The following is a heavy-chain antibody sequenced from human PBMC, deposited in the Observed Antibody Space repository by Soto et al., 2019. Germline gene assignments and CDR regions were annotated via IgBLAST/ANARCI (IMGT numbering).Heavy chain of an antibody. CDR2: ISGSGGST. CDR1: GFTFISYA. Sequence: LRLSCAASGFTFISYAMSWVRQAPGKGLEWVSAISGSGGSTYYADSVKGRFTISRDNSKNTLYLQMNSLRAEDTAVYYCAKDLLQGNNWFDPWGQGTLVTVSS. V-gene: IGHV3-23*01. J-gene: IGHJ5*02. CDR3: AKDLLQGNNWFDP. D-gene: IGHD2-15*01.